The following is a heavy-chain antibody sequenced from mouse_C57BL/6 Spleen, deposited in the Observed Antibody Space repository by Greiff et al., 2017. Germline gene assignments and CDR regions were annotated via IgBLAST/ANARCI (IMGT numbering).Heavy chain of an antibody. CDR1: GYTFTDYN. CDR2: INPNNGGT. D-gene: IGHD1-1*01. J-gene: IGHJ4*01. V-gene: IGHV1-22*01. Sequence: VQLQQSGPELVKPGASVKMSCKASGYTFTDYNMHWVKQSHGKSLEWIGYINPNNGGTSYNQKFKGKATLTVNKSSSTAYMELRSLTSEDSAVYYGARYGDYGSSYGAMDYWGQGTSVTVSS. CDR3: ARYGDYGSSYGAMDY.